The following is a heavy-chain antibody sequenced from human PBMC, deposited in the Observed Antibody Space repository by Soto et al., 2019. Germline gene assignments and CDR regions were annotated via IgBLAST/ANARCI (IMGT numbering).Heavy chain of an antibody. CDR2: IIPLSATT. Sequence: QVQLVQSGTEVKKPGSSVKVSCKASGGTLSNNAISWVRQAPGQGLEWMGGIIPLSATTNYAQQFQGRVTSTADSSTSTACMELTSLTSEDTAVYYCARGSDDRGIVVVPAANPWYYGMDVWGQGTTVTVSS. CDR1: GGTLSNNA. V-gene: IGHV1-69*06. D-gene: IGHD2-2*01. J-gene: IGHJ6*02. CDR3: ARGSDDRGIVVVPAANPWYYGMDV.